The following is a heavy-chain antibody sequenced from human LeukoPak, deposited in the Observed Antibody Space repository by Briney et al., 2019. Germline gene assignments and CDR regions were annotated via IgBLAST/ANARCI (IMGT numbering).Heavy chain of an antibody. CDR3: ARAPNDSSGWYRGYYYYGMDV. CDR2: TYYRSKWYN. J-gene: IGHJ6*02. Sequence: SQTLSLTCAISGDSVSSNSAAWNWIRQSPSRGLEWLGRTYYRSKWYNDYAVSVKSRITINPDTSKNQFSLQLNSVTPEDTAVYYCARAPNDSSGWYRGYYYYGMDVWGQGTTVTVSS. V-gene: IGHV6-1*01. D-gene: IGHD6-19*01. CDR1: GDSVSSNSAA.